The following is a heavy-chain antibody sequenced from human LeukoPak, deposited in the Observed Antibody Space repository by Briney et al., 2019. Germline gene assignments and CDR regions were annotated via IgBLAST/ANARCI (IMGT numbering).Heavy chain of an antibody. D-gene: IGHD3-22*01. CDR2: IRDNTDGGAT. CDR3: TYDSSGFQVY. J-gene: IGHJ4*02. Sequence: PGGSLRLSCAASGFTFSNAWIRWVRQAPGKGLEWVGRIRDNTDGGATDYAAPVKGRFTISRDDSKNTLYLQMNSLKTEDTAVYYCTYDSSGFQVYWGQGTLVTVSS. CDR1: GFTFSNAW. V-gene: IGHV3-15*01.